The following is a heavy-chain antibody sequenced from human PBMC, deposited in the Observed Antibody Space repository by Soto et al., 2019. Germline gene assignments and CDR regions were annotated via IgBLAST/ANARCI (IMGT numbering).Heavy chain of an antibody. Sequence: ASVKVSCKASGYTFTSYAMHWVRQVPGQRIECMGWINAGNGNTKYSQKFQGRVTITRDTSASTAYMELSSLRSEDTAVYYCARNLMDYDILTGYYTAYYFDYWGQGTLVTVSS. D-gene: IGHD3-9*01. CDR1: GYTFTSYA. J-gene: IGHJ4*02. V-gene: IGHV1-3*01. CDR2: INAGNGNT. CDR3: ARNLMDYDILTGYYTAYYFDY.